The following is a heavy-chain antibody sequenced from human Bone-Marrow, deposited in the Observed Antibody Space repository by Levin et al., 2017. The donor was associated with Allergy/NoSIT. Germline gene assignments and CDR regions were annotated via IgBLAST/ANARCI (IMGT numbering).Heavy chain of an antibody. CDR3: VKNGDYGELGY. CDR1: GFTFNKNT. V-gene: IGHV3-64D*06. J-gene: IGHJ4*02. Sequence: GGSLRLSCSASGFTFNKNTMQWVRQAPGKGLEHVSAISNNGGRTYYTDSVKGRFTISRDNSKNTLYLQMNSLRPEDTAMYYCVKNGDYGELGYWGQGTLVTVSS. D-gene: IGHD4-17*01. CDR2: ISNNGGRT.